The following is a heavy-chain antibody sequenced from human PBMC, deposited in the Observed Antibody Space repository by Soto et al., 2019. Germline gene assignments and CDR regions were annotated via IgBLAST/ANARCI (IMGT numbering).Heavy chain of an antibody. CDR2: INHSGST. J-gene: IGHJ5*02. Sequence: SETLSLTCAVYGGSFSGYYWSWIRQPPGKGLEWIGEINHSGSTNYNPSLKSRVTISVDTSKNQFSLKLSSVTAADTAVYYCARGAGIVVVPAAGRGWFDPWGQGTLVTVSS. D-gene: IGHD2-2*01. CDR1: GGSFSGYY. V-gene: IGHV4-34*01. CDR3: ARGAGIVVVPAAGRGWFDP.